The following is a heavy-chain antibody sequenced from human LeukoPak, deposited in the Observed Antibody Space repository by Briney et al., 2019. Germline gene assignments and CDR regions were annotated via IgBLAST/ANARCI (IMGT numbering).Heavy chain of an antibody. V-gene: IGHV3-23*01. CDR2: ISGSGGST. J-gene: IGHJ4*02. Sequence: PGGSLRLSCAASRCTFSSYALSWVRQAPGKGLEWVSAISGSGGSTYYADSVKGRFTISRDNSKNTLYLQMNSLRAEDTAVYYCAKYYYDSSGYPEPFDYWGQGTLVTVSS. D-gene: IGHD3-22*01. CDR3: AKYYYDSSGYPEPFDY. CDR1: RCTFSSYA.